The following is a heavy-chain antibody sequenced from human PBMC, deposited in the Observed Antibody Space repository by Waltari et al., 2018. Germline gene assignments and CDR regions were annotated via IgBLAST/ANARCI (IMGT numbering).Heavy chain of an antibody. CDR3: ARDHLIVEPTEYGMDV. Sequence: VQLVQSGAEVKEPGASVKVSCKASGYTFPDYYIQWVRQAPGQGLEWMGWINAKSGGAKDEQKFQGRVTMTRDTSINTVYMEVSSLRSDDTAVYYCARDHLIVEPTEYGMDVWGQGTTVAVSS. D-gene: IGHD2-21*01. CDR1: GYTFPDYY. CDR2: INAKSGGA. J-gene: IGHJ6*02. V-gene: IGHV1-2*02.